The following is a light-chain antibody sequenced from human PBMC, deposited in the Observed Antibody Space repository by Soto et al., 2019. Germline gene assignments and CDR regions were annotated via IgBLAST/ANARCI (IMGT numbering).Light chain of an antibody. CDR2: TNN. Sequence: QSVLTQPPSASGTPRQRVTISCSGSSSNIGSNTVNWYQQLPGTAPKVLIYTNNQRPSGVPDRFSGSKSGTSASLAISGLQSGDEADYYCGTWDSDSYVFGSGTKLTVL. V-gene: IGLV1-44*01. CDR3: GTWDSDSYV. J-gene: IGLJ1*01. CDR1: SSNIGSNT.